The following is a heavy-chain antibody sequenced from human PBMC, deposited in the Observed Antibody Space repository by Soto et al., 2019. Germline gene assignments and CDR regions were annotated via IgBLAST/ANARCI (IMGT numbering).Heavy chain of an antibody. J-gene: IGHJ4*02. CDR1: GFTFDDYA. CDR3: ANQHYYLYYFDY. V-gene: IGHV3-9*01. CDR2: ISWNSGSI. Sequence: EVQLVESGGGLVQPGRSLRLSCAASGFTFDDYAMHWVRQAPGKGLEWVSGISWNSGSIGYADSVKGRFTISRDNAKNSLYLQMNSLRAEDTALYYCANQHYYLYYFDYCGQGTLVTVSS. D-gene: IGHD3-10*01.